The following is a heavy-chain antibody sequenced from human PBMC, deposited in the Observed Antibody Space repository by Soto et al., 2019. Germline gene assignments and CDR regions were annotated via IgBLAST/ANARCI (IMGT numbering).Heavy chain of an antibody. CDR3: PRSLPYGNYYFDF. D-gene: IGHD3-10*01. J-gene: IGHJ4*02. Sequence: QVQLVGSGGGLVQPGGSLRLSCAASGFTFSDYYMTWIRQAPGKGLEWLSSISSSGSTISYADSVKGRFIISRDNAKNSLYLELNSLRAEDTAVYYCPRSLPYGNYYFDFWGQGTLVTVSS. CDR1: GFTFSDYY. V-gene: IGHV3-11*01. CDR2: ISSSGSTI.